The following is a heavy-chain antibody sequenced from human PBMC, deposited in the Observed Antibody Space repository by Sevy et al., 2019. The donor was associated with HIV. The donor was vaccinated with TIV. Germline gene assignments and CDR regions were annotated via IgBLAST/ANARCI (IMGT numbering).Heavy chain of an antibody. CDR2: IWYDGSNK. CDR1: GFTFSSYG. V-gene: IGHV3-33*08. J-gene: IGHJ3*02. CDR3: ASVPYCSSTSCYSDAFDI. D-gene: IGHD2-2*01. Sequence: GGSLRLSCAASGFTFSSYGMHWVRQAPGKGLEWVAVIWYDGSNKYYEDSVKGRFTISRDNSKNTLYLQMDSLRAEDTAGYYCASVPYCSSTSCYSDAFDIWGQGTMVTVSS.